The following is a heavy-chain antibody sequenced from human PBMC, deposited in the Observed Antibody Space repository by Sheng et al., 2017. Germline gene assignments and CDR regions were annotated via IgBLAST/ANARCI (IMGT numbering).Heavy chain of an antibody. D-gene: IGHD2-2*01. CDR2: INHSGST. J-gene: IGHJ5*02. V-gene: IGHV4-34*01. CDR3: ARGRGRYCSSTSCRQEFDP. CDR1: GGSFSGYY. Sequence: QVQLQQWGAGLLKPSETLSLTCAVYGGSFSGYYWSWIRQPPGKGLEWIGEINHSGSTNYNPSLKSRVTISVDTSKNQFSLKLSSVTAADTAVYYCARGRGRYCSSTSCRQEFDPWGQGTLVTVSS.